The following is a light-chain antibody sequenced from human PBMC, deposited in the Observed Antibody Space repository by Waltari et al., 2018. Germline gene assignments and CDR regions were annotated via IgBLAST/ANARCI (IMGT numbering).Light chain of an antibody. CDR2: DVT. CDR1: SSDVGGYNY. CDR3: CSYGGSYSFVV. Sequence: QSALTQPRSVSGSPGQSVTISCTGTSSDVGGYNYVSWYQQHPGKAPKLIIYDVTKRPSGVRDRFSGSKSGNTDSLTISGLQAEDEADYYCCSYGGSYSFVVFGGGTKLTVL. J-gene: IGLJ2*01. V-gene: IGLV2-11*01.